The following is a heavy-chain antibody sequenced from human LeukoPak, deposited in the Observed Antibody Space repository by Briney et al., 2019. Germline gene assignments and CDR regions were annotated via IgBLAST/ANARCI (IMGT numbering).Heavy chain of an antibody. CDR1: GGSISSSSYY. J-gene: IGHJ3*02. V-gene: IGHV4-39*01. CDR2: IYYSGST. D-gene: IGHD4-17*01. Sequence: SETLSLTCTVSGGSISSSSYYWGWIRQPPGKGLEWIGSIYYSGSTYYNPSLKSRVTISVDTSKNQFSLKLSSVTAADTAVYYCAKTTVTTWALSDAFDIWGQGTMVTVSS. CDR3: AKTTVTTWALSDAFDI.